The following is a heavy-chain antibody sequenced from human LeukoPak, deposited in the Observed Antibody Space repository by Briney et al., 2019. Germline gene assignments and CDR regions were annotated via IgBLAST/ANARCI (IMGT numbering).Heavy chain of an antibody. CDR2: IYPGDSDT. V-gene: IGHV5-51*01. D-gene: IGHD6-13*01. J-gene: IGHJ1*01. CDR1: GYIFTNSW. Sequence: GESLKISCKASGYIFTNSWIGWVRQMPGKGLEWMGIIYPGDSDTRYSPSFQGQVTISADKSISTAYLQWSSLKASDTAMYYCASGHDDSSSGLIYFQHWGQGTLVTVSS. CDR3: ASGHDDSSSGLIYFQH.